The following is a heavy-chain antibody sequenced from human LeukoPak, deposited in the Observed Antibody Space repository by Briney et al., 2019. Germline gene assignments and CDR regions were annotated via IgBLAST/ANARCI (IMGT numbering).Heavy chain of an antibody. CDR1: GGSVSSADYY. V-gene: IGHV4-61*08. Sequence: SETLSLTCTVSGGSVSSADYYWSWIRQPPGKGLEWIGYIYYSGSTNYNPSLKSRVTISVDTSKNQFSLKLSSVTAADTAVYYCARSPYYYDSSGYYKDAFDIWGQGTMVTVSS. CDR2: IYYSGST. CDR3: ARSPYYYDSSGYYKDAFDI. D-gene: IGHD3-22*01. J-gene: IGHJ3*02.